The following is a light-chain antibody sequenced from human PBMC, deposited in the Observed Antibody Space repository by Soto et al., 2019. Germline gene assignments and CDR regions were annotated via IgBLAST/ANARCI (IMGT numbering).Light chain of an antibody. Sequence: DIVMTQSPDSLAVSLGERATINCKSSQSVLYSSNNKNYLALYQQKPGQPPKLLIYWASTRESGVPDRFSGSGSGTDFTLTISSLQAEDVAVYSCQQYYRRPPTFGPGTKVDI. CDR1: QSVLYSSNNKNY. V-gene: IGKV4-1*01. CDR2: WAS. J-gene: IGKJ3*01. CDR3: QQYYRRPPT.